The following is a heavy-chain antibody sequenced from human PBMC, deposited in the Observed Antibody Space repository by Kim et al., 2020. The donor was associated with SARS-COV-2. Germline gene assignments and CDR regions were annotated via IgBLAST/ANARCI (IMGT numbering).Heavy chain of an antibody. D-gene: IGHD3-10*01. V-gene: IGHV4-34*01. J-gene: IGHJ5*02. CDR1: GGSFSGYY. Sequence: SETLSLTCAVYGGSFSGYYWSWIRQPPGKGLEWIGVINHSGSTNYNPSLKSRVTISVDTSKNQFSLKLSSVTAADTAVYYCAVKPYGSGSPHLNPRWFDPWGQGTLVTVSS. CDR2: INHSGST. CDR3: AVKPYGSGSPHLNPRWFDP.